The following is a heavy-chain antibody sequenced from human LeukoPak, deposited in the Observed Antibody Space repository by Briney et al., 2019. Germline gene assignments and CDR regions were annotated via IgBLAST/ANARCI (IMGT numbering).Heavy chain of an antibody. CDR2: IYYSGST. J-gene: IGHJ4*02. CDR3: ARDSSSLYYYDY. D-gene: IGHD6-13*01. Sequence: SETLSLTCTVSGGSINSSSYYWGWIRQPPGKGLEWIGSIYYSGSTYYNPSLKSRVTISVDKSKNQFSLKLSSVTAADTAVYYCARDSSSLYYYDYWGQGTLVTVSS. CDR1: GGSINSSSYY. V-gene: IGHV4-39*07.